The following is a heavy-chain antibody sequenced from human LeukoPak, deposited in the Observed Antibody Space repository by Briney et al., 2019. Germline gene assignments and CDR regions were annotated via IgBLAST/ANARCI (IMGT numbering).Heavy chain of an antibody. D-gene: IGHD2-15*01. V-gene: IGHV4-34*01. CDR3: ARQAATATQFDY. J-gene: IGHJ4*02. Sequence: SETLSLTCAVYGGSFSGYYWSWIRQPPGKGLEWIGEINHSGSTNYNPSLKSRVTISVDTSKNQFSLKLSSVTAADTAVCYCARQAATATQFDYWGQGTLVTVSS. CDR2: INHSGST. CDR1: GGSFSGYY.